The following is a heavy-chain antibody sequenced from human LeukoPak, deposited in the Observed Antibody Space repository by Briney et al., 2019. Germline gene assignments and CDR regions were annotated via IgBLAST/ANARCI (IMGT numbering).Heavy chain of an antibody. D-gene: IGHD2-2*01. CDR1: GFSLSTSGPG. Sequence: SGPTLVNPTQTLTLTCTFSGFSLSTSGPGVGWIRQPPGKALERPALIDWDNDKRYSPSLKSRLTITKDTSKNSVDLTMTNMDPVDTATYYCARIVGVPVRQCGTDYWGQGTLVTVSS. J-gene: IGHJ4*02. CDR3: ARIVGVPVRQCGTDY. V-gene: IGHV2-5*02. CDR2: IDWDNDK.